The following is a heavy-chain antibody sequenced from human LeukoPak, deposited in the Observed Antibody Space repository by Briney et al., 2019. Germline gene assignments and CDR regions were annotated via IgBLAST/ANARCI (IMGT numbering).Heavy chain of an antibody. CDR1: GYTFNIYD. Sequence: ASVKVSCKASGYTFNIYDISWVRQAPGQGLEWMGWVSTSDGKTNYAQKVGGRATMTTDTSTTTAYMELRSLRSDDTAVYYCVRGGFSSGYAYWGQGTPVTVSS. J-gene: IGHJ4*02. CDR3: VRGGFSSGYAY. CDR2: VSTSDGKT. D-gene: IGHD5-18*01. V-gene: IGHV1-18*01.